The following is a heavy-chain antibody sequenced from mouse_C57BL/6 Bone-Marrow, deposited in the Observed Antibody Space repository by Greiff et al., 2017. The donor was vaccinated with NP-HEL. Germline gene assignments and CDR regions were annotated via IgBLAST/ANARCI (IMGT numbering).Heavy chain of an antibody. J-gene: IGHJ3*01. CDR2: ISSGGSYT. Sequence: DVKLVESGGDLVKPGGSLKLSCAASGFTFSSYGMSWVRQTPDKRLEWVATISSGGSYTYYPDSVKGRFIISRDNAKNTLYLQMSSLKSEDTAMYYGARLGLAWFAYWGQGTLVTVSA. D-gene: IGHD6-1*01. V-gene: IGHV5-6*02. CDR1: GFTFSSYG. CDR3: ARLGLAWFAY.